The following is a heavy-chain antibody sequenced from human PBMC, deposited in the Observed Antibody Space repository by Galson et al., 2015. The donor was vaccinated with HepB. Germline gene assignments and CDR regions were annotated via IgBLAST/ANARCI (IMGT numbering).Heavy chain of an antibody. V-gene: IGHV3-53*01. CDR2: ISRRGST. D-gene: IGHD5-12*01. J-gene: IGHJ4*02. Sequence: SLRLSCAASGFSVSDNYMNWVRQAPEKGLEWVSTISRRGSTYHADSVKGRFIISRDNSKNTLFLQMNSLRAEDTAVYYCARSLRGYSGYDSFDYWGQGTLVTVSS. CDR1: GFSVSDNY. CDR3: ARSLRGYSGYDSFDY.